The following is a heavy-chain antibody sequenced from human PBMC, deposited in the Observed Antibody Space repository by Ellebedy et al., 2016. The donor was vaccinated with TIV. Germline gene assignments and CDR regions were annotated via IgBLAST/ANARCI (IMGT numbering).Heavy chain of an antibody. CDR1: GFSLNTSGIC. Sequence: SGPTLVKPTQTLTLTCTFSGFSLNTSGICVSWIRQPPGKALEWLARIDWDDDKYYSTSLQTRLTISKDTSKNQVVLTMTNMDPVDTATYYCARSPWGSPDYWGQGTLVTVSS. CDR3: ARSPWGSPDY. V-gene: IGHV2-70*11. D-gene: IGHD7-27*01. J-gene: IGHJ4*02. CDR2: IDWDDDK.